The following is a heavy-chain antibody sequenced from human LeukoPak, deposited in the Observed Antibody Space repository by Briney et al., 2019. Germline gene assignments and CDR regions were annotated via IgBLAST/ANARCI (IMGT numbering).Heavy chain of an antibody. CDR1: GYTFTGYY. J-gene: IGHJ6*03. Sequence: ASVKVSCKASGYTFTGYYMHWVRQAPGQGLEWMGWINPNSGGTNYAQKFQGRVTMTSDTSISTAYMELSRLRSDDTAVYYCAIKDGGHYYYYMDVWGKGTTVTVSS. CDR2: INPNSGGT. V-gene: IGHV1-2*02. CDR3: AIKDGGHYYYYMDV.